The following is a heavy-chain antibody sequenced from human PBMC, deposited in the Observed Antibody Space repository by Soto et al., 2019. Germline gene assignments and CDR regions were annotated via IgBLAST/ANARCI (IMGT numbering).Heavy chain of an antibody. CDR2: ISSSSSYI. CDR3: ARDPRPPSGYCSSTSCYYIPEGFDY. D-gene: IGHD2-2*03. V-gene: IGHV3-21*01. Sequence: GGSLRLSCAASGFTFSSYSRNWVRQAPGKGLEWVSSISSSSSYIYYADSVKGRFTISRDNAKNSLYLQMNSLRAEDTAVYYCARDPRPPSGYCSSTSCYYIPEGFDYWGQGTLVTVSS. J-gene: IGHJ4*02. CDR1: GFTFSSYS.